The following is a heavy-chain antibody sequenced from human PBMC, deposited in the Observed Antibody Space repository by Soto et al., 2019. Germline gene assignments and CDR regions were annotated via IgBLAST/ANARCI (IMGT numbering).Heavy chain of an antibody. CDR1: GSIFSGYG. CDR3: ARDGIGGNAFRGYCDY. CDR2: IWYDGSNT. D-gene: IGHD2-15*01. Sequence: QVQLVESGGGVVPPGRSLRLSCVVPGSIFSGYGMHWVRQAPGKGLEWVAVIWYDGSNTYYADSVEGRFTISRDNSKNTLYLQMDSLRVEDTAVYYCARDGIGGNAFRGYCDYWGQGTLVTVSS. V-gene: IGHV3-33*01. J-gene: IGHJ4*02.